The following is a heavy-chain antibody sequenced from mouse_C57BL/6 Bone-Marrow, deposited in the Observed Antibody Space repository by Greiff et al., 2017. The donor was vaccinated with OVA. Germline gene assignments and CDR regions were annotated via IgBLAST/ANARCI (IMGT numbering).Heavy chain of an antibody. CDR2: IDPSDSYT. CDR1: GYTFTSYW. V-gene: IGHV1-69*01. D-gene: IGHD2-4*01. Sequence: QVQLQQPGAELVMPGASVKLSCKASGYTFTSYWMHWVKQRPGQGLEWIGEIDPSDSYTNYNQKFKGKSTLTVDKSSSTAYMQLRSLTSEASAVEYCARHYDYGYFDVGGTGTTVTVSS. CDR3: ARHYDYGYFDV. J-gene: IGHJ1*03.